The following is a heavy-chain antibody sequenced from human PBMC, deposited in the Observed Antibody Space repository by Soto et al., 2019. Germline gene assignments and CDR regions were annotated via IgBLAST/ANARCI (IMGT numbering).Heavy chain of an antibody. CDR3: ATGVATTEWDS. V-gene: IGHV4-59*08. Sequence: SETLSLTCTVSGGSISSNYWGWIRQPPGKGLEWIAYVFYSGHSDYNPSLKSRVTISVDTSKNQFSLRMTSVTAADTALYYCATGVATTEWDSWGQGTLVTVSS. CDR2: VFYSGHS. D-gene: IGHD5-12*01. J-gene: IGHJ4*02. CDR1: GGSISSNY.